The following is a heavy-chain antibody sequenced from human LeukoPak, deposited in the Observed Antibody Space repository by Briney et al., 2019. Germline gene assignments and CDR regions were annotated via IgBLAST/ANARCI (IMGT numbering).Heavy chain of an antibody. CDR2: IRGGGANP. CDR3: AKCSYTYGNDAYDI. J-gene: IGHJ3*02. Sequence: GGSLRLSCAASGFTFSNFAMNWVRQAPGKGLEWVSSIRGGGANPHYADSVKGRFTISRDNSKNTLYMEMNSLRAEDTAVYYCAKCSYTYGNDAYDIWGQGTMVAASS. V-gene: IGHV3-23*01. CDR1: GFTFSNFA. D-gene: IGHD5-18*01.